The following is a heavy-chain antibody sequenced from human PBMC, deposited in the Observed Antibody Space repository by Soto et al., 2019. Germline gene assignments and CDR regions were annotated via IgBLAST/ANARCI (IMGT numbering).Heavy chain of an antibody. CDR1: GDSVSSNNYY. J-gene: IGHJ4*02. V-gene: IGHV4-31*03. CDR3: ARDVNDSSGSQGFDY. CDR2: IHYSGDS. Sequence: PSETLSLTCTVIGDSVSSNNYYWSWIRQRPGKGLEWIGYIHYSGDSYDNLSLTSRITMSMDVSKNQFSLNLRSVTAADTAIYYCARDVNDSSGSQGFDYWGQGTLVTVSS. D-gene: IGHD3-22*01.